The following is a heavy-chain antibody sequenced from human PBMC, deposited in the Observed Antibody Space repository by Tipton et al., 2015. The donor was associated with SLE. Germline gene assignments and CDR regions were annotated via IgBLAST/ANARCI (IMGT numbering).Heavy chain of an antibody. CDR3: AKELSSTSRGSFDD. D-gene: IGHD1-26*01. V-gene: IGHV3-33*06. CDR2: IYYDGSNQ. J-gene: IGHJ4*02. CDR1: GFTFRNYG. Sequence: SGFTFRNYGMHWVRQPPGKGLEWVAVIYYDGSNQYYGDSVKGRFTISRDNSKNTLHLQMTSLRTEDTAVYYCAKELSSTSRGSFDDWGQGTLVSVSS.